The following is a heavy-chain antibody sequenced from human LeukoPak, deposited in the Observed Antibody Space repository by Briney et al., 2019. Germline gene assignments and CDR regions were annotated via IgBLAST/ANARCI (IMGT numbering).Heavy chain of an antibody. CDR3: ARVLVATTLASENWLDP. V-gene: IGHV3-21*01. CDR2: ITSTRSDI. Sequence: PGGSLRLSCTASGFTFSSYAMSWVRQAPGKGLEWVSSITSTRSDIYYADSVKGRFTISRDNARNSLFLQMNSLRAEDTAVYYCARVLVATTLASENWLDPRGQGTLVTVSS. CDR1: GFTFSSYA. J-gene: IGHJ5*02. D-gene: IGHD5-12*01.